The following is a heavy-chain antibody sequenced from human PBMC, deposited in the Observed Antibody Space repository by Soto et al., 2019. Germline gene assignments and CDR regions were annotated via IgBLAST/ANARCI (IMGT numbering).Heavy chain of an antibody. J-gene: IGHJ4*02. CDR1: GGSFSGYY. CDR3: AIRLNYYGSGSRSRFDY. CDR2: INHSGST. Sequence: WETLSLTCAVYGGSFSGYYWSWIRQPPGKGLEWIGEINHSGSTNYNPSLKSRVTISVDTSKNQFSLKLSSVTAADTAVYYCAIRLNYYGSGSRSRFDYWGQGTLVTVSS. D-gene: IGHD3-10*01. V-gene: IGHV4-34*01.